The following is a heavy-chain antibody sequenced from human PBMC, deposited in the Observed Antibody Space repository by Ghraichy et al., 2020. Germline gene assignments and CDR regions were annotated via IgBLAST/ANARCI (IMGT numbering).Heavy chain of an antibody. D-gene: IGHD2-2*01. CDR3: GRVGRYCTSTGCSYDAFEI. V-gene: IGHV4-59*01. Sequence: SETLSLTCTVSGGSISTYYWSWIRQPPGKGLEWIGYIYYSGSTNYNPSLKGRVTISVDTSKNQFSLKLSSVTAADTAVYYCGRVGRYCTSTGCSYDAFEIWGQGTMGTVSS. CDR1: GGSISTYY. CDR2: IYYSGST. J-gene: IGHJ3*02.